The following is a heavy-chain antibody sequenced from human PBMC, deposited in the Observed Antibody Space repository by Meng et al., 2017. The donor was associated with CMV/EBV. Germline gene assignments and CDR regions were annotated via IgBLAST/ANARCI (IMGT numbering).Heavy chain of an antibody. CDR2: ISYGGSNK. J-gene: IGHJ6*02. Sequence: GGSLRLSCAASGFTFSSYAMHWVRQAPGKGLEWVAVISYGGSNKYYADSVKGRFTISRDNSKNTLYLQMNSLRAEDTAVYYCARTPVADTAMVHYYYYGMDVWDQGTTVTVSS. CDR1: GFTFSSYA. CDR3: ARTPVADTAMVHYYYYGMDV. D-gene: IGHD5-18*01. V-gene: IGHV3-30-3*01.